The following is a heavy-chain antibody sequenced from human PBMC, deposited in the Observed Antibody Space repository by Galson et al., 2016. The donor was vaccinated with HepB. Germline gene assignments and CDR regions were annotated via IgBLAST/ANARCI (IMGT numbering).Heavy chain of an antibody. D-gene: IGHD6-13*01. CDR2: VTGSGGST. V-gene: IGHV3-23*01. CDR1: GFTFRNYA. CDR3: ASVVTPMAAANRGFGS. Sequence: SLRLSCAASGFTFRNYAMSWVRQAPGKGLEWVSGVTGSGGSTYYADSVRGRFTISRDDAENSLYLHMNSLSAEDTALYYCASVVTPMAAANRGFGSWGQGTQVVVSS. J-gene: IGHJ5*02.